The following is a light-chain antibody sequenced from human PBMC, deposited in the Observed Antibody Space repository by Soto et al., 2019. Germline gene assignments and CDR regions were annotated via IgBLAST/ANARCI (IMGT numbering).Light chain of an antibody. Sequence: EIQMTQSPATLSASVGDRVTITCRASQIISSWLAWYQQKPGKAPTLLIYDASSLESGVPSRFSGSGSGTEFTLTISSLQPDDFATYYCQHYNSFLTFGGGTKVEIK. CDR2: DAS. V-gene: IGKV1-5*01. CDR1: QIISSW. CDR3: QHYNSFLT. J-gene: IGKJ4*01.